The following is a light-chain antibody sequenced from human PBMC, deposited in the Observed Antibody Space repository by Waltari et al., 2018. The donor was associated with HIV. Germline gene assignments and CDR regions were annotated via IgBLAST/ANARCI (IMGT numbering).Light chain of an antibody. CDR3: CSYAGSSTLI. Sequence: QSALTQPASVSGSPGQSITLSCTGPSSDVGSYNLVSWYQQHPGKVPKLIIYEVSKRPSGVSYRFSGSKSGDTASLTISGLQAEDEADYYCCSYAGSSTLIFGGGTKLTVL. J-gene: IGLJ2*01. CDR1: SSDVGSYNL. V-gene: IGLV2-23*02. CDR2: EVS.